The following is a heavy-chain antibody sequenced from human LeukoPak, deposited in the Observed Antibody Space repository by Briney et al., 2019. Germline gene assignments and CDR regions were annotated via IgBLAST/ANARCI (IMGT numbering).Heavy chain of an antibody. D-gene: IGHD3-10*01. CDR1: GFTFSSTN. CDR3: AFSGSSEDFDY. J-gene: IGHJ4*02. CDR2: IYSGGST. V-gene: IGHV3-66*01. Sequence: GGSLRLSCAASGFTFSSTNMSWVRQAPGKGLEWVSVIYSGGSTYYADSVKGRFTISRDNSKNTLYLQMNSLRAEDTAVYYCAFSGSSEDFDYWGQGTLVTVSS.